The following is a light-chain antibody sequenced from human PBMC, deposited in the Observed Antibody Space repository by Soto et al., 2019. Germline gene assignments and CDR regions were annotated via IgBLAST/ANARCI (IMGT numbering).Light chain of an antibody. J-gene: IGKJ1*01. V-gene: IGKV3-15*01. CDR2: DAS. Sequence: EIVMTQSPATLSVSPGERATLSCRASQSVSSNLAWYQQKPGQAPRILIYDASTRATGIPARFSGSGSGTAFTIPISSLQSEDVAVYYCQQYNNWPPWTFGQGTKVEIK. CDR3: QQYNNWPPWT. CDR1: QSVSSN.